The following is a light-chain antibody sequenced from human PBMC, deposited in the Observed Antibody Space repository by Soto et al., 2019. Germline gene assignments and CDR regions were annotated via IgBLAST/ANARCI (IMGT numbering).Light chain of an antibody. J-gene: IGKJ1*01. Sequence: DIQMTQSPSSLSASVGDRVTITCRASQSIVTYLNWYLQKPCKAPNLLIYSASNFQSGVPSRFSGSGSGTDFTLTISSLQPEDFATYFCQQSYSTPTWTFGQGTKVDIK. CDR3: QQSYSTPTWT. V-gene: IGKV1-39*01. CDR2: SAS. CDR1: QSIVTY.